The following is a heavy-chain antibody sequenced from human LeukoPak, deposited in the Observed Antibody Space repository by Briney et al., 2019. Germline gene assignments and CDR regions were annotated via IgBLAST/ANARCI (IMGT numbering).Heavy chain of an antibody. Sequence: PSETLSLTCAVSGGSISSSSYYWDWIRQPPGKGLEWIASIYYSGSTYYNPSLKSRVTISVDTSKNQFSLKLSSVTAADTAVYYCARGGGYIDAFDIWGQGTMVTVSS. CDR2: IYYSGST. CDR3: ARGGGYIDAFDI. D-gene: IGHD5-18*01. J-gene: IGHJ3*02. V-gene: IGHV4-39*01. CDR1: GGSISSSSYY.